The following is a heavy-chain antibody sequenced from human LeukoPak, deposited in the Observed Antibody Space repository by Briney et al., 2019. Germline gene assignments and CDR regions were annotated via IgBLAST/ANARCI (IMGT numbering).Heavy chain of an antibody. J-gene: IGHJ4*02. V-gene: IGHV3-21*04. D-gene: IGHD1-1*01. Sequence: GGSLRLSCVASGFTFSDCSLNWVLQAPGKGLEWLSSIRKDSSELFYADSVRGRFTISRGNAKNSLYLQMNSLRVEDTAVYYCAKDLQQLEAFDSWGQGTLVTVSS. CDR1: GFTFSDCS. CDR2: IRKDSSEL. CDR3: AKDLQQLEAFDS.